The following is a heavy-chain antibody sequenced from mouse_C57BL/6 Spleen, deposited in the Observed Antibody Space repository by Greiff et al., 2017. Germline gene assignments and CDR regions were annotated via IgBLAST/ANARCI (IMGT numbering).Heavy chain of an antibody. CDR1: GFSLTSYG. J-gene: IGHJ3*01. V-gene: IGHV2-2*02. CDR3: ARSPYDYDQAWFAY. D-gene: IGHD2-4*01. Sequence: QVQLKESGPGLVQPSPSLSITCTVSGFSLTSYGVHWVRQSPGQGLEWLGVIWSGRSTDYNAAFISSLSISKDNSNSKVFFKMNSLQATDTAIYYCARSPYDYDQAWFAYWGQGTLVTVSA. CDR2: IWSGRST.